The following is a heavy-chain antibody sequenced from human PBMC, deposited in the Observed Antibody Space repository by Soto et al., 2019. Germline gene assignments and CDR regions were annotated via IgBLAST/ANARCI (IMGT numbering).Heavy chain of an antibody. J-gene: IGHJ4*02. CDR3: ATHPPYGPLDH. D-gene: IGHD4-17*01. Sequence: QLQLQESGPGLVKPSETLSLTCTVSGGSISSSSNHWGWIRQPPGKGLEWIGNIYYSENTYYNPSLKTRGTIPVDTSKNQVSLRLTSVTAADTAVYYCATHPPYGPLDHCGQGTLVTVSS. CDR1: GGSISSSSNH. CDR2: IYYSENT. V-gene: IGHV4-39*01.